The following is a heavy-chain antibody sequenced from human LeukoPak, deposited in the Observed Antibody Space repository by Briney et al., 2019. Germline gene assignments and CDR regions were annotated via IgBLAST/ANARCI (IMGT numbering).Heavy chain of an antibody. CDR2: VHHDGTT. D-gene: IGHD2/OR15-2a*01. CDR3: ARGSTRADDY. V-gene: IGHV4-59*01. CDR1: GGSISSYY. J-gene: IGHJ4*02. Sequence: SETLSLTCTVPGGSISSYYWSWIRQPPGKRLEWIGYVHHDGTTNQNPSLKSRVAISMDTSRNQMSLKLYSMTAADTAMYYCARGSTRADDYWGQGILVTVS.